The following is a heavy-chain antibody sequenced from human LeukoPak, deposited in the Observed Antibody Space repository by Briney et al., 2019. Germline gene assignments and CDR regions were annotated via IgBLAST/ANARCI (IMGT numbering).Heavy chain of an antibody. D-gene: IGHD1-14*01. J-gene: IGHJ4*02. CDR2: IQYDGSKK. CDR1: GFTFSSNG. Sequence: PGGSLRLSCVASGFTFSSNGMHWVRQAPGKGLEWVTFIQYDGSKKYYADSVKGRFTISRDNAKNALYLQMNSLRAEDTAVYYCARKITGPYYFDYWGQGTLVTVSS. V-gene: IGHV3-30*02. CDR3: ARKITGPYYFDY.